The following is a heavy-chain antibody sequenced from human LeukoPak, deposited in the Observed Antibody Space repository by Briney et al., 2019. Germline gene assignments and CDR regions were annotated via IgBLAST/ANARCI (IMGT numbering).Heavy chain of an antibody. CDR1: GFTFSSYS. CDR3: ARDSVLWFGESREGFDY. Sequence: GGSLRLSCAASGFTFSSYSMNWVRQAPGKGLEWVSSISSSSSYIYYADSVKGRFTISRDNAKNSLYLQMNSLRAEDTAVYYCARDSVLWFGESREGFDYWGQGTLVTVSS. J-gene: IGHJ4*02. V-gene: IGHV3-21*01. CDR2: ISSSSSYI. D-gene: IGHD3-10*01.